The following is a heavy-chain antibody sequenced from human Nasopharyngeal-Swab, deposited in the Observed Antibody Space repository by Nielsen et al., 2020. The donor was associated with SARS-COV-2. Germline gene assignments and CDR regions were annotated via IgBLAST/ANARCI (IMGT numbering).Heavy chain of an antibody. J-gene: IGHJ6*02. Sequence: ASVKVSCKASGYTFANYGIAWVRQAPGQGPEWMGWISGKNGNTNYAQKVQGRVTLTTDTSTNIAYMELSSLRSEDTAVYYCARDREGGDCTNGVCYPYYYYGMDVWGQGTTVTVSS. CDR3: ARDREGGDCTNGVCYPYYYYGMDV. CDR2: ISGKNGNT. V-gene: IGHV1-18*01. CDR1: GYTFANYG. D-gene: IGHD2-8*01.